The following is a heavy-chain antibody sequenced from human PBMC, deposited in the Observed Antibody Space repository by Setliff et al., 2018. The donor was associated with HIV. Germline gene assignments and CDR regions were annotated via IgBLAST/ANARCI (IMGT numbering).Heavy chain of an antibody. CDR3: VADVPGMYSDYFDF. J-gene: IGHJ4*02. V-gene: IGHV3-15*01. CDR1: GFRFNVAW. Sequence: GGSLRLSCTTSGFRFNVAWMNWVRQSPGKGLEWIGRIRSKNEGATDYASSVKDRITISRDDSKYMMYLQLNSLKADDTAVYYCVADVPGMYSDYFDFWGRRTLVTVSS. CDR2: IRSKNEGAT. D-gene: IGHD2-8*01.